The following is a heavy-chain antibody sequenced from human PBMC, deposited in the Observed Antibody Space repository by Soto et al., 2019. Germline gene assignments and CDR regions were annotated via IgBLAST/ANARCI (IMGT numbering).Heavy chain of an antibody. V-gene: IGHV4-59*01. D-gene: IGHD6-13*01. CDR1: GGSISSYY. J-gene: IGHJ4*02. CDR2: IYYSGST. CDR3: ARSDSSWYYFDY. Sequence: QVQLQESGPGLVKPSETLSLTCTVSGGSISSYYWSWIRQPPGKGLEWIGYIYYSGSTNYNPSLKSRVTLSVDTSKNQFSLKLSSVTAADTAVYYCARSDSSWYYFDYWGQGSLVTVSS.